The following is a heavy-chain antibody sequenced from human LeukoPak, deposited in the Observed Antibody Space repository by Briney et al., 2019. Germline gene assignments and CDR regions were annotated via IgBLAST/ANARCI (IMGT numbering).Heavy chain of an antibody. CDR1: GYTFTSYD. V-gene: IGHV1-8*01. Sequence: GASVKVSCKASGYTFTSYDINWVRQATGQGLEWMGWMNPNSGDTGYAQKFQGRVTMTRNTSISTAYMELSSLRSEDTAVHYCARVGGDTVTNRYWGQGTLVTVSS. D-gene: IGHD4-17*01. CDR3: ARVGGDTVTNRY. CDR2: MNPNSGDT. J-gene: IGHJ4*02.